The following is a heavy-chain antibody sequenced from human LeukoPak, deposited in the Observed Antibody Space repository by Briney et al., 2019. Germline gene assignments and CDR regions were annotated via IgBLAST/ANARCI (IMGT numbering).Heavy chain of an antibody. CDR1: GYTFTIYG. D-gene: IGHD2-15*01. Sequence: GSSVKVSCKTSGYTFTIYGISWVRPAPGQGLEWMGLISAYGNTNYAQNLQGRVTMTTDTSTSTAYMELRSLRSDDTAVYYCARGIIGYYFDYWGQGTLVTVSS. V-gene: IGHV1-18*01. CDR3: ARGIIGYYFDY. CDR2: ISAYGNT. J-gene: IGHJ4*02.